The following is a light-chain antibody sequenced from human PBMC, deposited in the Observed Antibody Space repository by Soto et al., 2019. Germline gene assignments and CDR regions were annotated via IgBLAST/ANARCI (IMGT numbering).Light chain of an antibody. CDR1: QSVSSSY. CDR3: QQDGSSRT. V-gene: IGKV3-20*01. J-gene: IGKJ1*01. CDR2: GAS. Sequence: IVLPQCPGTLYLSPGERATLSCRASQSVSSSYLAWYQQKPGQAPRLLIYGASSRATGIPDRFSVIGSGTFFTLTISRMEPGVLAVDYCQQDGSSRTFGQGTKVDIK.